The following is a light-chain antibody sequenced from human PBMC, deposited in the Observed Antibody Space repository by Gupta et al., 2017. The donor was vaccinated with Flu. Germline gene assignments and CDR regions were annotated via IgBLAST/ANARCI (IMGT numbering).Light chain of an antibody. CDR1: SSDVGGYNY. CDR3: SSYTSSSTLVV. CDR2: EVS. J-gene: IGLJ2*01. Sequence: QSALTKPASVSGSPGQSITISCTGNSSDVGGYNYVSWYQQHPGKAPKLMIYEVSNRPSGVSNRFSGSKSGNTASLTISGLQAEDEADYYCSSYTSSSTLVVFGGGTKLTVL. V-gene: IGLV2-14*01.